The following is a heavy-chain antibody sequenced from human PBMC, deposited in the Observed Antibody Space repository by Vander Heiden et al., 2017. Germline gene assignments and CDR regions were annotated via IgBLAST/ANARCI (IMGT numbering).Heavy chain of an antibody. V-gene: IGHV4-34*01. CDR2: INHSGST. D-gene: IGHD2-2*02. CDR1: GGSFSGYY. J-gene: IGHJ6*02. Sequence: QVQLQQWGAGLLKPSETLSLTCAVYGGSFSGYYWSWIRQPPGKGLEWIGEINHSGSTNYNPSLKSRVTISVDTSKNQFSLKLSSVTAADTAVYYCARSNQLLYSFYYYYGMDVWGQGTTVTVSS. CDR3: ARSNQLLYSFYYYYGMDV.